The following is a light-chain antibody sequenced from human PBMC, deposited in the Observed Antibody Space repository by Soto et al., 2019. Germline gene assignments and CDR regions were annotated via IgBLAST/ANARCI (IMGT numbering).Light chain of an antibody. CDR3: QQYGSSPWT. J-gene: IGKJ1*01. V-gene: IGKV3-20*01. CDR1: QSVSSCY. CDR2: GAS. Sequence: EIVLTQSPGTLSLSPGERATLSCRASQSVSSCYLAWYQQKPGQAPRPLIYGASSRAIGIPDRFSGSGSGTDFTLTISRLEPEDFAVYYCQQYGSSPWTFGQGTKAEIK.